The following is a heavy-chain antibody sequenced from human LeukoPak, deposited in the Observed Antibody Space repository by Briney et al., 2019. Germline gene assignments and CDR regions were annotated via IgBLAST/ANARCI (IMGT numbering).Heavy chain of an antibody. CDR3: ARDLGPMDV. CDR2: SYSGGGP. CDR1: GFIASSNH. D-gene: IGHD7-27*01. Sequence: GGSLRLSCAASGFIASSNHKSWVRQAPGKGLEWVSVSYSGGGPFYADSVKGRFTMSRDHSKSTVYLQMNGLRPEDTAVYYCARDLGPMDVWGKGTTVTVSS. V-gene: IGHV3-53*05. J-gene: IGHJ6*04.